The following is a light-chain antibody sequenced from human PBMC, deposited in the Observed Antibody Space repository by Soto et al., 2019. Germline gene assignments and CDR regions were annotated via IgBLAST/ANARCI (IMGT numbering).Light chain of an antibody. V-gene: IGKV3-20*01. CDR3: QQYGSFPLT. J-gene: IGKJ4*01. Sequence: EIVLTQSPGTLSLSPGERATLSCRASQSVSSSYLAWYQQKPGQAPRLLIYGASSRATGIPDRFSGSGSGTDFTLTINRLEPEDFAVYYCQQYGSFPLTFGGGTKVEIK. CDR2: GAS. CDR1: QSVSSSY.